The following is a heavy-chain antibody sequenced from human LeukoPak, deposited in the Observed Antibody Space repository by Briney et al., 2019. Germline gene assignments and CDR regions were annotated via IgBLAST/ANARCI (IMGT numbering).Heavy chain of an antibody. D-gene: IGHD6-6*01. V-gene: IGHV3-23*01. CDR3: AKISDSRSSSDC. J-gene: IGHJ4*02. CDR2: IGNSGST. Sequence: GGSLRLSCAASGFTFSSYGMNWVRQAPGKGLEWVSGIGNSGSTYYADSVKGRFAISRDNSKNTLYLQMNSLRAEDTAVYYCAKISDSRSSSDCWGQGTLVTVSS. CDR1: GFTFSSYG.